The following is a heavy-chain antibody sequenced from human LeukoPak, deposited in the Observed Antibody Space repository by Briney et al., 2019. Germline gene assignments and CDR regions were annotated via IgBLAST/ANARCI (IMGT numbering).Heavy chain of an antibody. CDR1: GYTFTSYG. CDR2: ISAYNGNT. CDR3: ARVYYDFWSGYEYDAFDI. Sequence: ASVKASCKASGYTFTSYGISWVRQAPGQGLEWMGWISAYNGNTNYAQKLQGRVTMTTDTSTSTAYMELRSLRSDDTAVYYCARVYYDFWSGYEYDAFDIWGQGTMVTVSS. J-gene: IGHJ3*02. D-gene: IGHD3-3*01. V-gene: IGHV1-18*01.